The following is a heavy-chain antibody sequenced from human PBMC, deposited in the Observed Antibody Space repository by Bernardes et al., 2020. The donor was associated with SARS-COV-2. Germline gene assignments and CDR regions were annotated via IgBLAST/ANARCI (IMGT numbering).Heavy chain of an antibody. D-gene: IGHD5-12*01. CDR3: ARGGYEPFDY. Sequence: GGSLRLSCAASGFIFSSYWMHWVRQAPGKGLVWVSRINTDGSSTSYADSVKGRFTISRDNAKNTLFLQMNSLRDEDTAVYFCARGGYEPFDYWGQGTLVTVSS. CDR2: INTDGSST. CDR1: GFIFSSYW. V-gene: IGHV3-74*01. J-gene: IGHJ4*02.